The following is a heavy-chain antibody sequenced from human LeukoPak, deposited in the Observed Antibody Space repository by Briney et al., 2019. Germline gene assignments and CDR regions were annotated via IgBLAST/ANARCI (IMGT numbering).Heavy chain of an antibody. CDR2: IKSKTDGGTT. CDR1: GFTFSNAW. V-gene: IGHV3-15*01. Sequence: GGSLRLSCAASGFTFSNAWMSWVRQAPGKGLEWVGRIKSKTDGGTTDYAAPVKGRFTISRDDSKNTLYLQMNSLKTEDTAVYYCTTSSHYGDYYSDYWGQGTLVTVSS. CDR3: TTSSHYGDYYSDY. D-gene: IGHD4-17*01. J-gene: IGHJ4*02.